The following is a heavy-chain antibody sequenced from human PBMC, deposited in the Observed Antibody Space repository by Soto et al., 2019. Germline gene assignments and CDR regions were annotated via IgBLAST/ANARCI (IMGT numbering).Heavy chain of an antibody. J-gene: IGHJ4*02. Sequence: GESLKVSCKGSGYSFTSYWIGWVRQMPGKGLEWMGIIYPGDSDTRYSPSFQGQVTISADKSISTAYLQWSSLKASDTAMYYCARLSIMITFGGVIVPPQPDYFDYWGQGTLVTVSS. CDR3: ARLSIMITFGGVIVPPQPDYFDY. V-gene: IGHV5-51*01. CDR2: IYPGDSDT. D-gene: IGHD3-16*02. CDR1: GYSFTSYW.